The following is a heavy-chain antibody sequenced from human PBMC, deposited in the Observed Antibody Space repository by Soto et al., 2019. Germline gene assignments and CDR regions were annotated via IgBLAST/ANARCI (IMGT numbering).Heavy chain of an antibody. CDR2: IFYTGST. V-gene: IGHV4-59*01. CDR1: DGSISSYY. CDR3: ARGTYRIFDY. Sequence: PSETLSLTCTVSDGSISSYYWGWIRQPPGKGLEWIGYIFYTGSTNYNPSLKSRVTISVDTSKNQFSLKLSSVTAADTAVYYCARGTYRIFDYWGQGTLVTVSS. J-gene: IGHJ4*02.